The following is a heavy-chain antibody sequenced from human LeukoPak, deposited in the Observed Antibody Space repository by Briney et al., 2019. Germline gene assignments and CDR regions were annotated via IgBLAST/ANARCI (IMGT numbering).Heavy chain of an antibody. J-gene: IGHJ4*02. CDR2: INHSGST. CDR1: DGSFSGYY. CDR3: ARDKGDDSSGYYYQRRRAFDY. V-gene: IGHV4-34*01. D-gene: IGHD3-22*01. Sequence: SETLSLTCAVYDGSFSGYYWSWIRQPPGKGLEWIGEINHSGSTNYNPSLKSRVTISVDTSKNQFSLKLSSVTAADTAVYYCARDKGDDSSGYYYQRRRAFDYWGQGTLVTVSS.